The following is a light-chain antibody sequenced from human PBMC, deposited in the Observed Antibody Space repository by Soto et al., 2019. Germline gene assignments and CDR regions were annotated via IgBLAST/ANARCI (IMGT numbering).Light chain of an antibody. CDR1: QSISSY. Sequence: DIQITHSPSSLSASVVERVTITCRASQSISSYLNWYQQKPGKAPKLLIYDASSLKSGVPSRFSGSGSGTEFTLTLSSLQPDDFATYYCKQYNSYWKFGQGTKVDIK. CDR3: KQYNSYWK. CDR2: DAS. V-gene: IGKV1-5*01. J-gene: IGKJ1*01.